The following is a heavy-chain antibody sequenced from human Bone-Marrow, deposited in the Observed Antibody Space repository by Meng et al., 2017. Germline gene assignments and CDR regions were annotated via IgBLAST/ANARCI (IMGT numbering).Heavy chain of an antibody. J-gene: IGHJ4*02. CDR2: ISSSGSTI. CDR1: GFTFSSYE. Sequence: GESLKISCAASGFTFSSYEMNWVRQAPGKGLEWVSYISSSGSTIYYADSVKGRFTISRDNAKNSLYLQMNSLRAEDTAVYYCARGGSGGSYKPEFNCWGQGTLVTVSS. V-gene: IGHV3-48*03. D-gene: IGHD2-15*01. CDR3: ARGGSGGSYKPEFNC.